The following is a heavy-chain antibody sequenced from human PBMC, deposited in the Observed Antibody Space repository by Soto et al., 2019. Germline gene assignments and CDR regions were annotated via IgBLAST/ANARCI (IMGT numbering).Heavy chain of an antibody. CDR3: ARGVAVAGHYNWFDP. Sequence: PSETLSLTCTVSGDSISSSSYYWGWIRQPPGKGLEWIGSINYSGSTYYNPSVQSRVTISVDTSKNQFSLNLVSLSAADTAVYYCARGVAVAGHYNWFDPWGQGTQVTVSS. V-gene: IGHV4-39*01. D-gene: IGHD6-19*01. CDR2: INYSGST. J-gene: IGHJ5*02. CDR1: GDSISSSSYY.